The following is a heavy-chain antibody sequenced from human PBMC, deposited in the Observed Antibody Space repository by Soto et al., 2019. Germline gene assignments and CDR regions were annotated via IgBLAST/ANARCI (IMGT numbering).Heavy chain of an antibody. CDR2: INPSGSST. CDR3: ARVYCSGGSCYSIDY. J-gene: IGHJ4*02. CDR1: GNTFTSYY. V-gene: IGHV1-46*03. Sequence: QVQLVQSGAEVKKPGASVKVSGKASGNTFTSYYMHWVRQAPGQGLEWMGIINPSGSSTYAQKFQGRVTMTRDTSTSTVYMELSSLRSEDTAVYYCARVYCSGGSCYSIDYWGQGTLVTVSS. D-gene: IGHD2-15*01.